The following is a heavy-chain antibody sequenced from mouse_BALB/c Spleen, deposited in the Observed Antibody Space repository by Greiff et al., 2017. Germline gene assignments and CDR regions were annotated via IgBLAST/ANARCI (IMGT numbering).Heavy chain of an antibody. CDR2: IWAGGST. Sequence: QVQLKESGPGLVAPSQSLSITCTVSGFSLTSYGVHWVRQPPGKGLEWLGVIWAGGSTNYNSALMSRLSISKDNSKSQVFLKMNSLQTDDTAMYYCARDHGYGKRDAMDYWGQGTSVTVSS. D-gene: IGHD1-1*01. CDR1: GFSLTSYG. CDR3: ARDHGYGKRDAMDY. V-gene: IGHV2-9*02. J-gene: IGHJ4*01.